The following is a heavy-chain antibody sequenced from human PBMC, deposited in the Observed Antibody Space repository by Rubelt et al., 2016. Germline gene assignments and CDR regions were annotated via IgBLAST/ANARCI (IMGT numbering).Heavy chain of an antibody. CDR1: GYTFTRNG. J-gene: IGHJ4*02. D-gene: IGHD4-11*01. V-gene: IGHV1-18*01. CDR2: ISTNSGDT. Sequence: QVQLVQSGAEVKKPGASVKVSCKPSGYTFTRNGVSWVRQAPGQGLEWLGWISTNSGDTNYEQNHQGRGTRTTDTATSTVYMEMRSLTSDDTAGYYCARDRDYMLDYWGQGTLSTVSS. CDR3: ARDRDYMLDY.